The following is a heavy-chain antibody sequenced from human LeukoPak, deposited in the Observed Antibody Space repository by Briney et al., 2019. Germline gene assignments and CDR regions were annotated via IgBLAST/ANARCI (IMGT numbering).Heavy chain of an antibody. V-gene: IGHV3-23*01. CDR2: INNSGGST. CDR1: GFTFSTYA. CDR3: AKSGYNRFDY. D-gene: IGHD5-24*01. Sequence: GGSLRLSCAASGFTFSTYAMSWVRQAPGKGLEWVSTINNSGGSTYYADSVKGRFTISRDNSKNTLYLQMNSLRAEDTAVYYCAKSGYNRFDYWGQGTLVTVSS. J-gene: IGHJ4*02.